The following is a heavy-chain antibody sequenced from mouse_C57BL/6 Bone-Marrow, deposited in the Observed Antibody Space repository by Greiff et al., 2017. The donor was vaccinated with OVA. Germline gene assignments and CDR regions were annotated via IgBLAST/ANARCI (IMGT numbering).Heavy chain of an antibody. CDR3: TGLRWFAY. J-gene: IGHJ3*01. CDR2: ISSGGSYT. V-gene: IGHV5-6*01. Sequence: EVKLQESGGDLVKPGGSLKLSCAASGFTFSSYGMSWVRQTPDKRLEWVATISSGGSYTYYPDSVKGRFTISRDNAKNTLYLQMSSLKSEDTAMYYCTGLRWFAYWGQGTLVTVSA. CDR1: GFTFSSYG. D-gene: IGHD2-4*01.